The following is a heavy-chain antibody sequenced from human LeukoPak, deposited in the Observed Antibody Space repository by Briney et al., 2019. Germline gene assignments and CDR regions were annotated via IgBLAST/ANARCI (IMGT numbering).Heavy chain of an antibody. CDR3: AREDYYGSGNYVAWGGAFDV. J-gene: IGHJ3*01. V-gene: IGHV3-7*01. D-gene: IGHD3-10*01. CDR2: IKQDGSEK. CDR1: GFSFSSYW. Sequence: GGSLRLSCEASGFSFSSYWMTWVRQAPGKGLEWVANIKQDGSEKYYVDSVKRRFTISRDNAKISVFLQMNSLRAEDTAVYYCAREDYYGSGNYVAWGGAFDVWGRGTTVTVSS.